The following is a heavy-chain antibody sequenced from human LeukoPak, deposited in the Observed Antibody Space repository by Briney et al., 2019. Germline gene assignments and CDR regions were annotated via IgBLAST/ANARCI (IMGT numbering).Heavy chain of an antibody. CDR2: IIPIFGTA. V-gene: IGHV1-69*13. Sequence: EASVKVSRKASGGTFSSYAISWVRQAPGQGLEWMGGIIPIFGTANYAQKFQGRVTITADESTSTAYMELSSLRSEDTAVYYCASHYYDSSGYYYGFDYWGQGTLVSVSS. J-gene: IGHJ4*02. D-gene: IGHD3-22*01. CDR1: GGTFSSYA. CDR3: ASHYYDSSGYYYGFDY.